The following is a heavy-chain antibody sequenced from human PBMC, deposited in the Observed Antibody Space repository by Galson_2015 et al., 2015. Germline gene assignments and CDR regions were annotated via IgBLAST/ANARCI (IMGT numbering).Heavy chain of an antibody. D-gene: IGHD2-15*01. CDR1: GYTFTGYY. CDR3: AGGIVVVVAATLDTTPTDAFDI. CDR2: INPNSGGT. V-gene: IGHV1-2*06. Sequence: SVKVSCKASGYTFTGYYMHWVRQAPGQGLEWMGRINPNSGGTNYAQKFQGRVTMTRDTSISTAYMELSRLRSDDTAVYYCAGGIVVVVAATLDTTPTDAFDIWGQGTMVTVSS. J-gene: IGHJ3*02.